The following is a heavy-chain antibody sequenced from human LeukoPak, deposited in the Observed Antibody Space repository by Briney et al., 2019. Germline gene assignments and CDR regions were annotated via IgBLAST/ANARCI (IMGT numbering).Heavy chain of an antibody. CDR2: ISGSGGST. D-gene: IGHD3-16*01. CDR3: AKAGRVTYYFDY. J-gene: IGHJ4*02. CDR1: GFTFSSYA. V-gene: IGHV3-23*01. Sequence: GGSLRLSCAASGFTFSSYAMSWVRQSPGKGLEWVSAISGSGGSTYYADSVKGRFTISRDNSKNTLYLQMNSLRAEDTAVYYCAKAGRVTYYFDYWGQGTLVTVSS.